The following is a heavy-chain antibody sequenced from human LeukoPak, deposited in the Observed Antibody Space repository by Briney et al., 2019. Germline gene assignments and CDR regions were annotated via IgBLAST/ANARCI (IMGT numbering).Heavy chain of an antibody. D-gene: IGHD4-23*01. V-gene: IGHV4-31*03. CDR2: IYYSGST. J-gene: IGHJ4*02. CDR1: GGSISSGGYY. Sequence: SETLSLTCTVSGGSISSGGYYWSWIRQHPGKGLEWIGHIYYSGSTYYNPSLKSRVTISVDTSKNQFSLKLSSVTAADTAVYYCASGGNSYYFDYWGQGTLVTVSS. CDR3: ASGGNSYYFDY.